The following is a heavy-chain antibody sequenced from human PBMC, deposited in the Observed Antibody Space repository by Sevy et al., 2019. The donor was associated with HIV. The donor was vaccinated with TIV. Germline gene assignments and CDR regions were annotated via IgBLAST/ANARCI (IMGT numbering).Heavy chain of an antibody. Sequence: SETLSLTCTVSGGSISSYYWSWIRQPPGKGLEWIGYIYYSGSTNYNPSLKSRVTISVDTSKNQFSLKLSSVTAADTAVYYCERHWEWELLLYDAFDIWGQGTMVTVSS. CDR1: GGSISSYY. CDR3: ERHWEWELLLYDAFDI. D-gene: IGHD1-26*01. J-gene: IGHJ3*02. V-gene: IGHV4-59*08. CDR2: IYYSGST.